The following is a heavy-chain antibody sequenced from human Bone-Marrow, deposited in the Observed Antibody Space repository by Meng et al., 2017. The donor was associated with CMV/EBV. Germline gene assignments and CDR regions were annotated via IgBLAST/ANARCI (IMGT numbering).Heavy chain of an antibody. CDR3: ARDDTYYDFWSGYYPYYYYGMDV. J-gene: IGHJ6*02. V-gene: IGHV3-53*01. CDR1: GFTVSSNY. D-gene: IGHD3-3*01. CDR2: IYSGGST. Sequence: GESLKISCAASGFTVSSNYMSWVRQAPGKGLEWVSVIYSGGSTYYADSVKGRFTISRDNAKNTLYLQMNSLRAEDTAVYYCARDDTYYDFWSGYYPYYYYGMDVWGQGTTVTVSS.